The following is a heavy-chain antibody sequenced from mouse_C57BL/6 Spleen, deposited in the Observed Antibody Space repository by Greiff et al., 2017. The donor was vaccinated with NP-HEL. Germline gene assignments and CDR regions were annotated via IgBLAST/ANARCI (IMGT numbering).Heavy chain of an antibody. V-gene: IGHV1-61*01. D-gene: IGHD2-5*01. Sequence: QVQLQQPGAELVRPGSSVKLSCKASGYTFTSYWMDWVKQRPGQGLEWIGNIYPSDSETHYNQKFKDKATLTVDKSSSTAYMQLSSLTSEDSAVYYCARGNYSNYVAWFAYWGQGTLVTVSA. CDR2: IYPSDSET. CDR1: GYTFTSYW. CDR3: ARGNYSNYVAWFAY. J-gene: IGHJ3*01.